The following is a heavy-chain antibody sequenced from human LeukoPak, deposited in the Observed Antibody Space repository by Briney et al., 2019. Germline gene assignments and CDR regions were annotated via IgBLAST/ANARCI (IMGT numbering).Heavy chain of an antibody. CDR1: GASVRSHY. V-gene: IGHV4-59*02. D-gene: IGHD2-2*01. Sequence: SGTLSLTCTVSGASVRSHYWSWIRQPPGKGLEWIGNVFHNGDSSFAPSLTSRVTMSVDTSKNQFSLNLNSVTAVDTAVYYCASKPIVPASQGHYFDTWGQGILVTVSS. CDR2: VFHNGDS. CDR3: ASKPIVPASQGHYFDT. J-gene: IGHJ5*02.